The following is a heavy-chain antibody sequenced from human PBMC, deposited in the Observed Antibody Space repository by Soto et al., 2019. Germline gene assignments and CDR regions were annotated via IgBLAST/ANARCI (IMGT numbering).Heavy chain of an antibody. D-gene: IGHD3-10*01. Sequence: HPGGSLRLSCAASGFTFSSYWMHWVRQAPGKGLVWVSRINSDGSSTSYADSVKGRFTISRDNAKNTLYLQMNSLRAEDTAVYYCARDPMTGFGELLDYYYYYGMDVWGQGTTVTVSS. J-gene: IGHJ6*02. CDR1: GFTFSSYW. CDR2: INSDGSST. CDR3: ARDPMTGFGELLDYYYYYGMDV. V-gene: IGHV3-74*01.